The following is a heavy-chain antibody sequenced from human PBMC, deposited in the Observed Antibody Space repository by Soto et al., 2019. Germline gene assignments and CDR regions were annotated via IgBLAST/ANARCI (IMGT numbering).Heavy chain of an antibody. V-gene: IGHV4-39*01. CDR2: MYYSGST. Sequence: SETLSLTCTVSGGSISSGTYYWGWIRQPPGKGLEWIGSMYYSGSTSYNPSLKSRVTMSVDTSKNQLSLRLSSVTAADTAVYYCARLHCNSPNCVPLDPWGQGTLVTVSS. CDR1: GGSISSGTYY. D-gene: IGHD2-2*01. J-gene: IGHJ5*02. CDR3: ARLHCNSPNCVPLDP.